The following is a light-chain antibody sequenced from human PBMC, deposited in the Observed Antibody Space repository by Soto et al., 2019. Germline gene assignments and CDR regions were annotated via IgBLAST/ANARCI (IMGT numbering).Light chain of an antibody. CDR3: SSYTSSSTLV. V-gene: IGLV2-14*01. CDR2: DVS. CDR1: SSDVGGYNY. J-gene: IGLJ1*01. Sequence: QSVLTQPASVSGSPGQSITISCTGTSSDVGGYNYVSWYQQHPGKAPKLMIYDVSNRPSGVSNRFPGSKSGNTASLTISGLQAEDEADYYCSSYTSSSTLVFGTGTTVTVL.